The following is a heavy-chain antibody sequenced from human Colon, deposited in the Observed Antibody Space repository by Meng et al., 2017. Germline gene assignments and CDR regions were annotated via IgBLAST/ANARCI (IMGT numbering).Heavy chain of an antibody. CDR3: ARDRRNYYLDL. D-gene: IGHD6-6*01. J-gene: IGHJ4*02. V-gene: IGHV1-69*05. CDR2: IIPGVGTT. Sequence: QVQLMQSGAEENTPGSSVRVSCKASGGSFDNYAISWVRQAPGQGLERVGGIIPGVGTTNYAQRFQGRVTITTDRSAGTVFMQLNSLRFEDTAVYYCARDRRNYYLDLWGQGTLVTVSS. CDR1: GGSFDNYA.